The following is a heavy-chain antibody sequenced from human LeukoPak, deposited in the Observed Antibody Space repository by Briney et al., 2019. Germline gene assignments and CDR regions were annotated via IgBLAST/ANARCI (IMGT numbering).Heavy chain of an antibody. D-gene: IGHD6-13*01. CDR3: ARNRGSPPAIAAAGTDY. V-gene: IGHV4-34*01. CDR1: GGSFSGYY. Sequence: SETLSLARAVYGGSFSGYYWSWIRQPPGKGLEWIGEINHSGSTNYNPSLKSRVTISVDTSKNQFSLKLSSVTAADTAVYYCARNRGSPPAIAAAGTDYWGQGTLVTVSS. CDR2: INHSGST. J-gene: IGHJ4*02.